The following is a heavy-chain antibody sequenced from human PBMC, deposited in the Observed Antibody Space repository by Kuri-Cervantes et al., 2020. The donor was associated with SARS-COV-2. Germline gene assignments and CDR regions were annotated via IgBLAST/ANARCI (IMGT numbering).Heavy chain of an antibody. D-gene: IGHD3-10*01. V-gene: IGHV1-69*13. Sequence: SVKVSCKASGGTFSSYAISWVRQAPGQGLEWMGGIIPSFGTANYAQKFQGRVTITADESTSTAYMELSSLRSEDTAVYYCARENLPLWLAYYGMDVWGQGTTVTVSS. J-gene: IGHJ6*02. CDR1: GGTFSSYA. CDR3: ARENLPLWLAYYGMDV. CDR2: IIPSFGTA.